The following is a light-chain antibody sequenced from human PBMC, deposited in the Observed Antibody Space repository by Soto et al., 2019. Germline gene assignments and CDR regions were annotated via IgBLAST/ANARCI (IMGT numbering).Light chain of an antibody. Sequence: DIQMTQSPSSLSASVGDRVTITCRARQDLSLFLAWYQQKTGKVPRLLIYGASTLHSGIPARFSGSGYGTHFTLTISGLQPEDVATYYCQKYNGASVTFGQGTKVEIK. CDR1: QDLSLF. CDR2: GAS. CDR3: QKYNGASVT. J-gene: IGKJ1*01. V-gene: IGKV1-27*01.